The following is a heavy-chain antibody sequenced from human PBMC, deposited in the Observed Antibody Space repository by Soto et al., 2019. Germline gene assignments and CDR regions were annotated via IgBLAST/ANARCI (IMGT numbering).Heavy chain of an antibody. CDR2: INPNSGGT. CDR3: ARGAAALMDV. J-gene: IGHJ6*02. Sequence: ASVKVSCKASGCTFTGYYIHWVRQAPGQGLQWMGWINPNSGGTNYAQKFQGRVTMTRDTSISTAYMDLSSLRFDDTAVYYCARGAAALMDVWGQGTTVTVSS. CDR1: GCTFTGYY. V-gene: IGHV1-2*02. D-gene: IGHD6-13*01.